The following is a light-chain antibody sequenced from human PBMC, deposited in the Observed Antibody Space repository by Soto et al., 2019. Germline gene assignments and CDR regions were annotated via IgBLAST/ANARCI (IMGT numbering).Light chain of an antibody. CDR2: ATS. CDR3: QQSYKWT. J-gene: IGKJ1*01. CDR1: QSITNS. Sequence: DIQMTQSPSSLSASVGDRVTIVCRASQSITNSLNWYQQKPGKAPKLLISATSNLQSGVPSRFSGSGSGTDFTLTISSLQPEDFATYYCQQSYKWTFGQGTKVDIK. V-gene: IGKV1-39*01.